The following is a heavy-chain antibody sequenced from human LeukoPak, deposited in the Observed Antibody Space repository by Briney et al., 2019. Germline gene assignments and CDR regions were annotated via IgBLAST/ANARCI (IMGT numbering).Heavy chain of an antibody. CDR2: ISSSSSYI. Sequence: GGSLRLSCAASGFTFSTYSMNWARQAPGKGLEWVSSISSSSSYIYYADSLKGRFTISRDNAKNSLYLQMNSLRAEDTAVYYCARETGYSYAYDYWAREPWSPSPQ. V-gene: IGHV3-21*01. CDR1: GFTFSTYS. J-gene: IGHJ4*02. CDR3: ARETGYSYAYDY. D-gene: IGHD5-18*01.